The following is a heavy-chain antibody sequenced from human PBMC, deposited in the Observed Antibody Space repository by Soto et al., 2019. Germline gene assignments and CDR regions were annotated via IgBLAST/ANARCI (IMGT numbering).Heavy chain of an antibody. CDR1: GFTFSSYS. J-gene: IGHJ4*02. CDR3: ARDPPYSSSY. CDR2: ISSSSGSTI. V-gene: IGHV3-48*01. Sequence: PGGSLRLSCAASGFTFSSYSMNWVRQVPGKGLEWLSYISSSSGSTIYYADSVKGRFTISRDNAKNSLYLQMNSLRAEDTAVYYCARDPPYSSSYWGQGTLVTVSS. D-gene: IGHD6-6*01.